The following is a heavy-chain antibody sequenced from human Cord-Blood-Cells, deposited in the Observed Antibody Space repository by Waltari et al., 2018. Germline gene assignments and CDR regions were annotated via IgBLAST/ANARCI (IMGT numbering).Heavy chain of an antibody. J-gene: IGHJ4*02. CDR1: GYTLTELS. V-gene: IGHV1-24*01. D-gene: IGHD6-6*01. CDR2: FDTEEGET. CDR3: ATSAARSYYFDY. Sequence: QVQLVQSGAEVKKPGASVKVSCKVSGYTLTELSMHWVRQAPGKGVEWMGGFDTEEGETIYAQKFKGRVTMTEDTSTDTAYMELSSLRSEDTAVYYCATSAARSYYFDYWGQGTLVTVSS.